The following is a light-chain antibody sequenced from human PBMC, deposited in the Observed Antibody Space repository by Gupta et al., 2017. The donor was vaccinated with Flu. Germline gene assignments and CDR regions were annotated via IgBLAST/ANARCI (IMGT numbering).Light chain of an antibody. J-gene: IGLJ2*01. CDR2: EVS. V-gene: IGLV2-14*01. Sequence: QSALTQPASVSGSPGQSITISCTGSSSDVGDYDYVSWYQRHPGKAPKLMIYEVSNRPSGVSNRCSGSKSGNTASLTISGLQAEDEPDYYCSSYTSTTTSVLFGGGTKLTVL. CDR3: SSYTSTTTSVL. CDR1: SSDVGDYDY.